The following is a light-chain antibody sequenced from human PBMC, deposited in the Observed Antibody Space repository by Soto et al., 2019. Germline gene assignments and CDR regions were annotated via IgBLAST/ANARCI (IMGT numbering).Light chain of an antibody. CDR3: QQNSSWPIT. Sequence: ELVLTQSPATLSVSPGERATLSCRASQRVGSNYLAWYQQKPGQAPRLLIYGISTRATGIPDRFSGSGSGTDVTITISSQQSEDFGVYYCQQNSSWPITFGGGTRLEIK. J-gene: IGKJ5*01. CDR2: GIS. V-gene: IGKV3D-15*01. CDR1: QRVGSN.